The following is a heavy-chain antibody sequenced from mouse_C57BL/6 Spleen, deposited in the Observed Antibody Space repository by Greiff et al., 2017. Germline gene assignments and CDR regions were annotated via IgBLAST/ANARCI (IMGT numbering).Heavy chain of an antibody. CDR1: GYAFSSSW. Sequence: VQGVESGPELVKPGASVKISCKASGYAFSSSWMNWVKQRPGKGLEWIGRIYPGDGDTNYNGKFKGKATLTADKSSSTAYMQLSSLTSEDSAVYFCARGGYYYGSSLNYYAMDYWGQGTSVTVSS. D-gene: IGHD1-1*01. CDR2: IYPGDGDT. CDR3: ARGGYYYGSSLNYYAMDY. V-gene: IGHV1-82*01. J-gene: IGHJ4*01.